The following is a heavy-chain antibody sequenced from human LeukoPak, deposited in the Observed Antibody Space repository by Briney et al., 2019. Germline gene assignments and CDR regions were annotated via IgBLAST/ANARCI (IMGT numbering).Heavy chain of an antibody. CDR1: GFTVSSNY. CDR3: AKDVYYDSSRGYFDY. D-gene: IGHD3-22*01. J-gene: IGHJ4*02. CDR2: IYSGGST. Sequence: PGGSLRLSCAASGFTVSSNYMSWVRQAPGKGLEWVSVIYSGGSTYYADSVKGRFTISRDNSKNTLYLQMNSLRAEDTAVYYCAKDVYYDSSRGYFDYWGQGTLVTVSS. V-gene: IGHV3-53*01.